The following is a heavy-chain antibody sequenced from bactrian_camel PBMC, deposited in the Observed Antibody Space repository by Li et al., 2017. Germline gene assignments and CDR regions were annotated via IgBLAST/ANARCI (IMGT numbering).Heavy chain of an antibody. CDR1: GFTFSSYG. D-gene: IGHD7*01. CDR2: VYNDGSNT. CDR3: ASSRLTGLSLTPGTYNY. J-gene: IGHJ4*01. V-gene: IGHV3S7*01. Sequence: QVQLVESGGGSVQAGGSLRLSCAASGFTFSSYGMSWVRQAPGKGLEWVSGVYNDGSNTGYADSVKGRFTISRDNAKNALYLQLSGAQTEDTAMYYCASSRLTGLSLTPGTYNYWGQGTQVTVS.